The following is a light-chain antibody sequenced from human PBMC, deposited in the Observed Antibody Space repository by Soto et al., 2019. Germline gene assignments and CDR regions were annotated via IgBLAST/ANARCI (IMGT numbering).Light chain of an antibody. V-gene: IGKV3-20*01. J-gene: IGKJ1*01. CDR2: GAS. CDR3: QQYGGSPRT. Sequence: EIVLTQSPGTRSLSPGEGATLSCRASQSINSFLAWYQQRRGQAPRLLIHGASNRATGIPDRFSGSGPGPDFTLTISRLEPEDFAVYYCQQYGGSPRTFGQGTKVDIK. CDR1: QSINSF.